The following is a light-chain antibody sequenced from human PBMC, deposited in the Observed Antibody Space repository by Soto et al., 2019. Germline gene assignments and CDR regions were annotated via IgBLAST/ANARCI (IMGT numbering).Light chain of an antibody. CDR1: QSVSSY. CDR2: DAS. Sequence: EIVLTPSPATLSLSPGERATLSCRASQSVSSYLAWYQQKPGQAPRLLIYDASNRATGIPARFSGSGSGTDFTLTISSLEPEDFAVYYCQQRSNLPWTFGQGTKVDIK. J-gene: IGKJ1*01. V-gene: IGKV3-11*01. CDR3: QQRSNLPWT.